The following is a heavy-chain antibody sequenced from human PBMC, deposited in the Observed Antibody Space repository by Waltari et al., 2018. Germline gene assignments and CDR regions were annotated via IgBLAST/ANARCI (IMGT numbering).Heavy chain of an antibody. D-gene: IGHD6-19*01. CDR1: SSNYP. CDR2: IYYSGRT. CDR3: ARVGVDFTSGWRFFDL. V-gene: IGHV4-31*02. Sequence: SSNYPWTWIRQHPGEGLEWIGYIYYSGRTKYNPSLQSRVTISVDTSKEQFSLKLNSVTAADTAVYYCARVGVDFTSGWRFFDLWGRGNRVTVSS. J-gene: IGHJ2*01.